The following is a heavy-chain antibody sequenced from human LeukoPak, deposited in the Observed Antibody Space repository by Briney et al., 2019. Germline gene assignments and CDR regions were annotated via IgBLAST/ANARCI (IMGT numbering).Heavy chain of an antibody. CDR1: GFTFSTYG. V-gene: IGHV3-30*02. CDR3: ARGFPYFDS. CDR2: IRSDASNK. J-gene: IGHJ4*02. Sequence: PGGSLRLSCAASGFTFSTYGMHWVRQAPGKGLEWVAFIRSDASNKFYADSVKGRFTISRDNSKNTLHLQMNSLRAEDTAVFYCARGFPYFDSWGQGTLVTVSS.